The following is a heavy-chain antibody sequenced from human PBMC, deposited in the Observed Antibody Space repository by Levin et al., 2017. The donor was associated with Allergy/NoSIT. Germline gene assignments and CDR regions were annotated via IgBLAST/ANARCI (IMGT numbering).Heavy chain of an antibody. CDR3: ARVNIVGATKIDC. D-gene: IGHD1-26*01. V-gene: IGHV4-61*01. J-gene: IGHJ4*02. CDR1: GGSVSSGSYY. CDR2: IYYSGST. Sequence: RSPTLSLTCTVSGGSVSSGSYYWSWIRQPPGKGLEWIGYIYYSGSTNYNPSLKSRVTISVDTSKNQFSLKLSSVTAADTAVYYCARVNIVGATKIDCWGQGTLVTVSS.